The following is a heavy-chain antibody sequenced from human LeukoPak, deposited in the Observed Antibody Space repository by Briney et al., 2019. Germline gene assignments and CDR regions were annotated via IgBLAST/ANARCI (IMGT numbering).Heavy chain of an antibody. CDR1: VLWLHSHA. CDR2: IDISGGST. Sequence: PGRSLSVSCAVCVLWLHSHALWVVWRAPGQGLEWVSSIDISGGSTYYADSVKGRFTISRDNSKNTLYLQMNSLRGEDTALYFCANEVRPNDYWGQGTLVTVS. CDR3: ANEVRPNDY. D-gene: IGHD4/OR15-4a*01. V-gene: IGHV3-23*01. J-gene: IGHJ4*02.